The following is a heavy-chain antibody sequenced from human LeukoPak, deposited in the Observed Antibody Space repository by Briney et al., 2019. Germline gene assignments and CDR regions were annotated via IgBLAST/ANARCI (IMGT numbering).Heavy chain of an antibody. V-gene: IGHV3-20*04. J-gene: IGHJ4*02. CDR2: INWNGGST. Sequence: RPGGSLRLSCAASGFTFDDYGMSWVRQAPGKGLEWVSGINWNGGSTGYADSVKGRFTISRDNAKNSLYLQMNSLRAEDTALYYCARANYYGSGSYYVYWGQGTLVTVSS. CDR3: ARANYYGSGSYYVY. D-gene: IGHD3-10*01. CDR1: GFTFDDYG.